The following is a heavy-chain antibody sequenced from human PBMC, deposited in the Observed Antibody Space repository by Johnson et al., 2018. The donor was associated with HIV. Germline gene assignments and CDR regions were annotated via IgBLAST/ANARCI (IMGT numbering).Heavy chain of an antibody. D-gene: IGHD3-3*01. CDR2: ISYDGSNK. J-gene: IGHJ3*02. CDR1: GFTFSSYA. Sequence: QVLLVESGGGVVQPGRSLRLSCAASGFTFSSYAMHWVRQAPGKGLEWVAVISYDGSNKYYADSVKGRFTISRDNSKNTLYLQMNSLRAEDTAVYYCAREGPIFGVVIKKFHDAFDIWGQGAMATVSS. V-gene: IGHV3-30-3*01. CDR3: AREGPIFGVVIKKFHDAFDI.